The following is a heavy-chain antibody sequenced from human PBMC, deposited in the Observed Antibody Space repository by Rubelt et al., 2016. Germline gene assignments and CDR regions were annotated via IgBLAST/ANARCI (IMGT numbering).Heavy chain of an antibody. J-gene: IGHJ4*02. Sequence: QVQLVQSGAEVKKPGASVKVSCKASGYTFTSYLMVWVRQAPGQGLECLGTINPNGGHTNYARNFQGRVSMTRDTSTSTVYMELSSLRSEDTAVYYCAREIIAAAGFDYWGQGTLVTVSS. D-gene: IGHD6-25*01. CDR2: INPNGGHT. CDR1: GYTFTSYL. V-gene: IGHV1-46*01. CDR3: AREIIAAAGFDY.